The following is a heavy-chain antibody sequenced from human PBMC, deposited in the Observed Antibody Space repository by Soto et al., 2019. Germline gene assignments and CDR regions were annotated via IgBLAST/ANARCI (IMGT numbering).Heavy chain of an antibody. CDR1: GFTFSSYA. V-gene: IGHV3-23*01. CDR3: AKDPAGHTTMIVVAPFDY. D-gene: IGHD3-22*01. Sequence: GGSLRLSCAASGFTFSSYATSWVRQAPGKGLEWVSAISGSGGSTYYADSVKGRFTISRDNSKNTLYLQMNSLRAEDTAVYYRAKDPAGHTTMIVVAPFDYWGQGTLVTVSS. CDR2: ISGSGGST. J-gene: IGHJ4*02.